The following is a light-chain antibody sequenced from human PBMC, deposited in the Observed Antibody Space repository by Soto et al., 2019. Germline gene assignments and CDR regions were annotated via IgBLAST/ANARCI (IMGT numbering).Light chain of an antibody. V-gene: IGKV3-20*01. Sequence: DIVLTQSPGTLSLSPGERATLSCRASQSVRGTSLAWYQQKPGQAPRLLIYDASSRATGIPDRFSGGGSGTDFTRTISRLEPEDFAVYYCQHYGSSPPITFGQGTRLEIK. J-gene: IGKJ5*01. CDR2: DAS. CDR1: QSVRGTS. CDR3: QHYGSSPPIT.